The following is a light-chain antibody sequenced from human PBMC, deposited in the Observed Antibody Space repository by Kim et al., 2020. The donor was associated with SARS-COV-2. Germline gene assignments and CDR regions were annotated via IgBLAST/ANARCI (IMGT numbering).Light chain of an antibody. J-gene: IGKJ4*01. CDR1: QSVSPY. Sequence: EIVLTQSPATLSLSPGERATRSCRASQSVSPYVAWYQQKPGQAPRLLIYDTSNRASGIPARFSGSGSGTDFTLTISSLDPEDFAVYYCQQSLSWRTFGRGTKVDIK. CDR2: DTS. CDR3: QQSLSWRT. V-gene: IGKV3-11*01.